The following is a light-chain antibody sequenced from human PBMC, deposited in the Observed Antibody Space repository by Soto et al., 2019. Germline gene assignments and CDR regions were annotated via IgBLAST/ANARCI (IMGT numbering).Light chain of an antibody. CDR1: SSNIGAGYD. J-gene: IGLJ1*01. CDR3: QAYDSSLSV. V-gene: IGLV1-40*01. CDR2: GNS. Sequence: QSVLTQPPSVSGAPGQRVTISCTGSSSNIGAGYDVHWYQQLPGTAPKLLIYGNSNRPSGVPDRFSGSKSGTSASLAITGLQAEDEADYYCQAYDSSLSVFGTGTKVNV.